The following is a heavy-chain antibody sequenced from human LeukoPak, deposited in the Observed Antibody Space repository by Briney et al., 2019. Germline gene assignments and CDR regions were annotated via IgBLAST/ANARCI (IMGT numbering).Heavy chain of an antibody. J-gene: IGHJ4*02. Sequence: SVKVSCKASGGTFSSYAISWVRQAPGQGLEWMGRIIPILGIANYARKFQGRVTITADKSTSTAYMELSSLRSEDTAVYYCARDYYDSPDLDYWGQGTLVTVSS. CDR2: IIPILGIA. CDR1: GGTFSSYA. V-gene: IGHV1-69*04. CDR3: ARDYYDSPDLDY. D-gene: IGHD3-22*01.